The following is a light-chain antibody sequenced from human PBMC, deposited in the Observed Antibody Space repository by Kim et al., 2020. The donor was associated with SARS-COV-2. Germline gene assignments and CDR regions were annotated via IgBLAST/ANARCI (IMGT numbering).Light chain of an antibody. CDR2: AAS. V-gene: IGKV3-20*01. CDR1: QGISSNF. CDR3: QQYDESPAYN. J-gene: IGKJ2*01. Sequence: EIVLTQSPDTLSLSPGERATLSCRASQGISSNFLGWYQQHPGQAPRLLIYAASTRATGIPDRFSGTGSGTDFTLTISRLEPEDFAVYYCQQYDESPAYNFGQGTTLEI.